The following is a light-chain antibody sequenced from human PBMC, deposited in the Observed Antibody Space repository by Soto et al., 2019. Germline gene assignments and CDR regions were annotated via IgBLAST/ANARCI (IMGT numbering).Light chain of an antibody. CDR2: GAF. Sequence: EIVLTQSPGTLSLSPGERATFSCRASQSVSSNYLAWYQQKPGQAPRLLIYGAFKRATGIPDRFSGSGSGTDFTLTISSLEPEDFAVYYCQQRSNLPPTFGQGTRLEIK. J-gene: IGKJ5*01. CDR1: QSVSSNY. V-gene: IGKV3D-20*02. CDR3: QQRSNLPPT.